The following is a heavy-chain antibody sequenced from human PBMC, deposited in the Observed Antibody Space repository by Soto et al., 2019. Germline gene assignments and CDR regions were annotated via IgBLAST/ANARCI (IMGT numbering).Heavy chain of an antibody. CDR1: GDSINNGDYY. Sequence: QVQLQESGPGLVKPSQTLSLTCTVSGDSINNGDYYWSWARHHPVKGLEWIGYTYYSGATSYNPSLKGRVXIXLXXSENQFSLRLSSVAAADTAVYYCSREGYNYNGMDVWGQGTTVTVSS. CDR2: TYYSGAT. J-gene: IGHJ6*02. D-gene: IGHD5-18*01. V-gene: IGHV4-31*03. CDR3: SREGYNYNGMDV.